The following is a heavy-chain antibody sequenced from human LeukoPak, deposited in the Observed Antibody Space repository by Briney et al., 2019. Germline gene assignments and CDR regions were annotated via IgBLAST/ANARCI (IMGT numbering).Heavy chain of an antibody. J-gene: IGHJ4*02. V-gene: IGHV1-18*01. CDR3: ARDQDSLVRGVIGY. CDR2: IGPYNGNT. Sequence: ASVKVSCKASGYTFTSYGISWVRQAPGQGLEWMGWIGPYNGNTNYAQNLQGRVTMTTDTSTSTAYMELGSLGSDDTAVYYCARDQDSLVRGVIGYWGQGTLATVSS. D-gene: IGHD3-10*01. CDR1: GYTFTSYG.